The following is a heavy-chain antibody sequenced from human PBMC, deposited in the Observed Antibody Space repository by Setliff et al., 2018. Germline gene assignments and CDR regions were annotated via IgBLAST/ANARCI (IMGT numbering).Heavy chain of an antibody. CDR3: ARVSSVIDAFDI. Sequence: SETLSLTCTVSGGSISSSSYYWGWIRQPPGKGLEWIGEINHSGSTNYNPSLKSRVTISVDTSKNQFSLKLSSVTAADTAVYYCARVSSVIDAFDIWGQGTMVTVSS. J-gene: IGHJ3*02. CDR2: INHSGST. D-gene: IGHD6-25*01. CDR1: GGSISSSSYY. V-gene: IGHV4-39*07.